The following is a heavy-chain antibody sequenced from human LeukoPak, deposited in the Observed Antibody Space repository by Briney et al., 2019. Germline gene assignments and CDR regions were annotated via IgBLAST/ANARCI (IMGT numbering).Heavy chain of an antibody. CDR1: GYTLTELS. J-gene: IGHJ4*02. D-gene: IGHD4-17*01. CDR3: ATRYGDYAWVFDY. CDR2: FDPEDGET. V-gene: IGHV1-24*01. Sequence: ASVKVSCKVCGYTLTELSLHWVRQPPGKGLEWMGGFDPEDGETIYAQKFQGRVTMTEDTSTDTAYMELSSLRSEDTAVYYCATRYGDYAWVFDYWGQGTLVTVSS.